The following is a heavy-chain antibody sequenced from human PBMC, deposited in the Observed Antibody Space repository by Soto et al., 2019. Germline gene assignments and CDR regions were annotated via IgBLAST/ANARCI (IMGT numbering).Heavy chain of an antibody. CDR1: GDSVTSVSDY. D-gene: IGHD3-10*01. J-gene: IGHJ6*02. CDR3: ARGVGFGYYYYHMDL. Sequence: XATLSLTCTVSGDSVTSVSDYWSWIRQPPGKGLEWIGYIYYSGSADYNPSLGSRVTISIDTSKNQFSLKLTSVTAADTAVYYCARGVGFGYYYYHMDLWGQGTTVTVSS. V-gene: IGHV4-61*01. CDR2: IYYSGSA.